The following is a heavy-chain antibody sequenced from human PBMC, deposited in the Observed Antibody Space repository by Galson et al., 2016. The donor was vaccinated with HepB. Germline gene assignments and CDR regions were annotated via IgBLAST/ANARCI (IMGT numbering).Heavy chain of an antibody. CDR1: GFTFSSCG. D-gene: IGHD5-18*01. J-gene: IGHJ4*02. V-gene: IGHV3-33*01. CDR3: ARDGGYSYGYGFDY. Sequence: SLRLSCAASGFTFSSCGMHWVRQAPGKGLEWVAVIWYDGSNKYYADSVKGRFIISRDNSKNTLYLQMNSLRAEDTAVYYCARDGGYSYGYGFDYWGQGTLVTVSS. CDR2: IWYDGSNK.